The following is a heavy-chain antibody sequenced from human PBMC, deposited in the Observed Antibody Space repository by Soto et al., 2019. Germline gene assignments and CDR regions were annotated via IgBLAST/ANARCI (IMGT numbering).Heavy chain of an antibody. D-gene: IGHD3-22*01. Sequence: GGSLRLSCAASGFTFDDYGMSWVRQAPGKGLEWVSGINWNGGSTGYADSVKGRFTISRDNAKNSLYLQMNSLRAEDTALYYCARWYDSRGYIIGIEAFDIWGQGTMVTVSS. CDR2: INWNGGST. V-gene: IGHV3-20*04. CDR3: ARWYDSRGYIIGIEAFDI. J-gene: IGHJ3*02. CDR1: GFTFDDYG.